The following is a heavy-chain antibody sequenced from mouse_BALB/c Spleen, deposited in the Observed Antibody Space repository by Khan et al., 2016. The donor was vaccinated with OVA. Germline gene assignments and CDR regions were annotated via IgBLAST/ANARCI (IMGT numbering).Heavy chain of an antibody. Sequence: QVQLKQSGAELVKPGASVRLSCKASGYTFTSYYLYWVKQRPGQGLEWIGDINPSNGGTNFNEKFKSKATLTVDKSSSTAYIQLNSLTSEDSAVYYCTRSGYGSFAYWGQGTLGTVSA. J-gene: IGHJ3*01. CDR2: INPSNGGT. CDR3: TRSGYGSFAY. V-gene: IGHV1S81*02. CDR1: GYTFTSYY. D-gene: IGHD2-2*01.